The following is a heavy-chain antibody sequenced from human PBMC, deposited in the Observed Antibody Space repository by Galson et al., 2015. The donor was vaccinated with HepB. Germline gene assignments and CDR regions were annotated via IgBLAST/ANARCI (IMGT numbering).Heavy chain of an antibody. J-gene: IGHJ4*02. CDR2: IWYDGSSK. Sequence: SLRLSCAASGFTFKNYAIHWVRQAPGKGLEWVAIIWYDGSSKYYADSVKGRFTISRDNSENTAYLQMNSLRAEDTAVYYCARGGLSARPDYWGQGTLVTVSS. D-gene: IGHD6-6*01. V-gene: IGHV3-33*01. CDR1: GFTFKNYA. CDR3: ARGGLSARPDY.